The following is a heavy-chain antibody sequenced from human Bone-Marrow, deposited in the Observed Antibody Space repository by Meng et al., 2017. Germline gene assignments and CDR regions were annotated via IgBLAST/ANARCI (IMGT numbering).Heavy chain of an antibody. J-gene: IGHJ4*02. CDR2: IWFDGSNK. D-gene: IGHD3-10*01. CDR1: GFSFSSYV. Sequence: GGSLRLSCAAPGFSFSSYVMHWVRQAPGKGLEWVALIWFDGSNKYYADSVKGRFTISRDNSKNTLYLQMSSLRVEDTAVYYCARAPRGRWFGELKDYYFDYWGQGTLVTVSS. V-gene: IGHV3-33*01. CDR3: ARAPRGRWFGELKDYYFDY.